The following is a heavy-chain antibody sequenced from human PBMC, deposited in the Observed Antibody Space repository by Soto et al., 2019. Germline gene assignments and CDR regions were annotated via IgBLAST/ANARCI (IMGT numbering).Heavy chain of an antibody. V-gene: IGHV4-39*01. Sequence: ETLSLTCAVSVASSIGSYYYWAWLLQSPGKGPEWIGSVFYTGFTSYNPSLESRVSVSVDTSKSQFSLKLSAVTAADTAVYYCATSQKGYNWNYFDHWGQGALVTVSS. CDR2: VFYTGFT. CDR1: VASSIGSYYY. J-gene: IGHJ4*02. D-gene: IGHD1-20*01. CDR3: ATSQKGYNWNYFDH.